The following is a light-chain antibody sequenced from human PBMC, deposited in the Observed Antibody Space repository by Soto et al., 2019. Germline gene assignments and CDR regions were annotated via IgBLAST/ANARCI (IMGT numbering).Light chain of an antibody. CDR3: QQSYSTPHP. CDR1: QSISSY. Sequence: DIQMTQSPSSLSASVGDRVTITCRASQSISSYLNWYQQKPGNAPKLLIYAASSLQSGVPSRFSGSGSGTDFTLTISSLQPEDFATYYCQQSYSTPHPFGQGTKLEIK. J-gene: IGKJ2*01. CDR2: AAS. V-gene: IGKV1-39*01.